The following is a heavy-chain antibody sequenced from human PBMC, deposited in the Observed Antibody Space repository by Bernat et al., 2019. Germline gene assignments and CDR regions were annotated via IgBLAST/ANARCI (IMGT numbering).Heavy chain of an antibody. CDR3: ARAIMTPWSPFDI. Sequence: EVQLLESGGGLVQPGGSLRPSFSASGLPFSGYAMTWFRQAPGKGLEWVSAISGSGGSTYYADSVKGRFTISRDNSKNTLYLQMNSLRAEDTAVYYCARAIMTPWSPFDIWGQGTMVTVSS. J-gene: IGHJ3*02. CDR2: ISGSGGST. CDR1: GLPFSGYA. D-gene: IGHD3-16*01. V-gene: IGHV3-23*01.